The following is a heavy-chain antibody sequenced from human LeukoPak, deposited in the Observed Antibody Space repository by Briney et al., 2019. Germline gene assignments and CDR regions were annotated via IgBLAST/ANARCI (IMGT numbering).Heavy chain of an antibody. J-gene: IGHJ3*02. D-gene: IGHD3-22*01. V-gene: IGHV3-74*01. CDR2: INSDGSST. CDR1: GFTFSSYR. Sequence: GGSLRLSCAASGFTFSSYRMHWVRQAPGKGLVWVSRINSDGSSTSYADSVKGRFTISRDNAKNTLYLQMNSLRAEDTAVYYCASLDYYDSSGYYYRAFDTWGQGTMVTVSS. CDR3: ASLDYYDSSGYYYRAFDT.